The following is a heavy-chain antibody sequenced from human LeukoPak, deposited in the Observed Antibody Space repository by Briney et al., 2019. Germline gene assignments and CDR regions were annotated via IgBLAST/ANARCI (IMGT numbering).Heavy chain of an antibody. CDR1: GGTFSSYA. V-gene: IGHV1-69*13. CDR3: ATPGKKIFGVAKPFDY. Sequence: SVKVSCKASGGTFSSYAISWVRQAPGQGLEWMGGIIPIFGTANYAQKFQGRVTITADESTSTAYMELSSLRSEDTAVYYCATPGKKIFGVAKPFDYWGQGTLVTVSS. CDR2: IIPIFGTA. J-gene: IGHJ4*02. D-gene: IGHD3-3*01.